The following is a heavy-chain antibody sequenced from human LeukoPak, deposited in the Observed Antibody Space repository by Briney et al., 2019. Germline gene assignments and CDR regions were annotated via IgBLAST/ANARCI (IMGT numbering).Heavy chain of an antibody. J-gene: IGHJ4*02. D-gene: IGHD3-10*01. CDR1: GFTFNKAW. CDR3: TTSGTPFEY. V-gene: IGHV3-15*01. Sequence: GGSLRLSCAASGFTFNKAWMSWVRLAPGKGLEWVGRIKNKGDGGTTDYAAPVKGRFTVSRDDSKSTLYLQMNSLRTEDTAVYYCTTSGTPFEYWGQGTLVTVSS. CDR2: IKNKGDGGTT.